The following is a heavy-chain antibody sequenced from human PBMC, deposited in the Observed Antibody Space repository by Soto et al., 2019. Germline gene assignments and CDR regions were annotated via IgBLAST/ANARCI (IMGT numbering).Heavy chain of an antibody. Sequence: QVQLQGSGPGLVRPSETLSLTCTVSGASISTNHHNWAWVRQPPGKGLEWMGNIHYRGDTSFNPSLESRLSMSVDTSKNQFSLKLTSVTAADTAVYYCARLPTGYPNWFDPWGQGTLVTVSS. J-gene: IGHJ5*02. CDR1: GASISTNHHN. CDR3: ARLPTGYPNWFDP. CDR2: IHYRGDT. D-gene: IGHD3-9*01. V-gene: IGHV4-39*01.